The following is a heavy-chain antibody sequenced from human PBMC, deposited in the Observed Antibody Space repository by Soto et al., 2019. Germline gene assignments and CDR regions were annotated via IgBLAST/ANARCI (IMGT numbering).Heavy chain of an antibody. V-gene: IGHV2-5*01. CDR1: GFSLTSTGVG. J-gene: IGHJ4*02. Sequence: FGPTLVNPTQTLTLTCSFSGFSLTSTGVGVGWFRQPPGKALEWLGLTYWNDDDRYRSSLRSRLTITKDTSKNQVVLTMTNMDPGDTATYYCAHRPGGSGWRYYFDYWGQGTLVTVSS. D-gene: IGHD6-19*01. CDR2: TYWNDDD. CDR3: AHRPGGSGWRYYFDY.